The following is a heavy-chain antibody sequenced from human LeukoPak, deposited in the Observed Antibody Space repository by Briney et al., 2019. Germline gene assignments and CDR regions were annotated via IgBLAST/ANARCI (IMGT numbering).Heavy chain of an antibody. CDR1: GYTFTSYG. D-gene: IGHD3-22*01. Sequence: GASVKVSCKASGYTFTSYGISWVRQAPGQGLEWMGWISAYNGNTNYAQKLQGRVTMTTDTSTSTAYMELRSLRSDDTAVYYCARDWWGLDYDSSRNWFDPWGQGTLVTVSS. CDR3: ARDWWGLDYDSSRNWFDP. V-gene: IGHV1-18*01. J-gene: IGHJ5*02. CDR2: ISAYNGNT.